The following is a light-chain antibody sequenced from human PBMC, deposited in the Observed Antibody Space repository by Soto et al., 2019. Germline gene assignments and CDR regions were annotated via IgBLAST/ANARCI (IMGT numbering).Light chain of an antibody. CDR3: SSYRSSRTYV. V-gene: IGLV2-14*01. J-gene: IGLJ1*01. CDR2: DVS. CDR1: RSYVGGYNY. Sequence: SALTPPAPLSWAPGQAIPISFSGTRSYVGGYNYVSWYQQNPGTAPKLLIYDVSNRPSGVSHRFSGSKSGNTASLTISGLQAGDEADYYCSSYRSSRTYVFGTGTKVTVL.